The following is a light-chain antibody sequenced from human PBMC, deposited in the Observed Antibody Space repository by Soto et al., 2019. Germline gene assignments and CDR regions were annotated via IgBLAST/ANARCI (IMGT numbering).Light chain of an antibody. CDR2: EAT. J-gene: IGLJ2*01. CDR3: RSYAGSRIVV. Sequence: QSVLTQPASVSGSPGQSITISCTGTSSDVGSYNLVSWYQQHPGKAPKLMIYEATKRPSGVSDRFSGSKSGNTASLTISGLLAEDEADYYCRSYAGSRIVVFGGGTKLTVL. V-gene: IGLV2-23*01. CDR1: SSDVGSYNL.